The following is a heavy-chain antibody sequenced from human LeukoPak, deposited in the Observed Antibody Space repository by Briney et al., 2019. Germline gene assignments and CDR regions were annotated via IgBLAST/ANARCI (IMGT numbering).Heavy chain of an antibody. CDR3: ARAGLIEVGATAYFDY. V-gene: IGHV4-4*02. Sequence: GSLRLSCAASGFTFSSYAMSWVRQPPGKGLEWIGEIYHSGSTNYNPSLKSRVTISVDKSKNQFSLKLSSVTAADTAVYYCARAGLIEVGATAYFDYWGQGTLVTVSS. CDR1: GFTFSSYAM. J-gene: IGHJ4*02. CDR2: IYHSGST. D-gene: IGHD1-26*01.